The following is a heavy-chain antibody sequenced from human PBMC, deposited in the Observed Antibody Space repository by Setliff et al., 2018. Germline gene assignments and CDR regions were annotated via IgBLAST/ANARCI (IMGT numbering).Heavy chain of an antibody. CDR1: GFTFSSDP. CDR2: INPDGGHT. D-gene: IGHD3-10*01. V-gene: IGHV3-7*01. CDR3: ARSNHSSGID. Sequence: GGSLRLTCAASGFTFSSDPMHWVRQAPGKGLEWVAHINPDGGHTFYEDSVKGRFTISRDNAKNSLHLQVSSLGAEDVGVYYGARSNHSSGIDWGQGTLVTVSS. J-gene: IGHJ4*02.